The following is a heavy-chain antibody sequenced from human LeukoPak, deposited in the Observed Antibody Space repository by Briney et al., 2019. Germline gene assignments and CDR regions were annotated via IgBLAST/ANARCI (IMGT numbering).Heavy chain of an antibody. V-gene: IGHV4-34*01. CDR3: ARRKDYYDSAAFY. Sequence: KPSETLSLTCAVYGGSFSGYYWSWIRQPPGKGLEWIGEINHSGSTNYNPSLKSRVTISVDTSKNQFSLKLSSVTAADTAVYYCARRKDYYDSAAFYWGQGTLVTVPS. CDR2: INHSGST. CDR1: GGSFSGYY. D-gene: IGHD3-22*01. J-gene: IGHJ4*02.